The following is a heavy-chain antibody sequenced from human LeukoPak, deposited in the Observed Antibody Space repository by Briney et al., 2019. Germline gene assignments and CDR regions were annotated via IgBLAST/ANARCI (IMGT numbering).Heavy chain of an antibody. CDR2: MNPNSGNT. D-gene: IGHD1-7*01. Sequence: ASVKVSCKASGYTFTSYDINWVRQATGPRREGMGWMNPNSGNTGYAQKFQGRVTMTRNTSTSTAYMELSSLRSADTAVYYCARVGWGWNYVGYYYYMDVWGKGTTVTVSS. J-gene: IGHJ6*03. CDR3: ARVGWGWNYVGYYYYMDV. CDR1: GYTFTSYD. V-gene: IGHV1-8*01.